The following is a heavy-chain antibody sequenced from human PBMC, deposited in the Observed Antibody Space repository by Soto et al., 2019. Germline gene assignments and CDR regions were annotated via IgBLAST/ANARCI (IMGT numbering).Heavy chain of an antibody. J-gene: IGHJ5*02. CDR2: IYHSGST. CDR3: ARVPGP. V-gene: IGHV4-30-2*01. D-gene: IGHD7-27*01. Sequence: PSETLSVTWGVSGGSIRGGGYCWSWIRQPPGKGLEWIGYIYHSGSTYYNPSLKSRVTISVDRSKNQFSLKLSSVTAADTAVYYCARVPGPWGQGTLVTVSS. CDR1: GGSIRGGGYC.